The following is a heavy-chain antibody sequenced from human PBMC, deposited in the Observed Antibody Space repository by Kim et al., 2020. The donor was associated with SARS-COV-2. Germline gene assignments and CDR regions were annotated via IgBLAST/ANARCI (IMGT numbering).Heavy chain of an antibody. J-gene: IGHJ4*02. D-gene: IGHD2-15*01. Sequence: YADAVKGRFTISRDNSKNTLYLQVNSLRAEDTAVYYCAKVSVSSPRGFDYWGQGTLVTVSS. CDR3: AKVSVSSPRGFDY. V-gene: IGHV3-23*01.